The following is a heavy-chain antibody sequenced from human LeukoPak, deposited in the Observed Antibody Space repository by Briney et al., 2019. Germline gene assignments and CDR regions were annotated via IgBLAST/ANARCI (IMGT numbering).Heavy chain of an antibody. Sequence: GASVKVSCKASGYTFTGYYMHWVRQAPGQGLEWMGWINPNSGGTNYAQEFQGRVTMTRDTSISTAYMELSRLRSDDTAVYYCARVQVEFGELSLPDYWGQGTLVTVSS. D-gene: IGHD3-10*01. CDR3: ARVQVEFGELSLPDY. V-gene: IGHV1-2*02. CDR2: INPNSGGT. CDR1: GYTFTGYY. J-gene: IGHJ4*02.